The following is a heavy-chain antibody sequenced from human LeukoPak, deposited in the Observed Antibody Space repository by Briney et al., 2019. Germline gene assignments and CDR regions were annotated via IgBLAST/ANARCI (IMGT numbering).Heavy chain of an antibody. Sequence: PGGSLRLSCAASGFPFSSFAMPWVRQAPGKGLEWVAVISYDGSTKDHADSVKGRFSISRDNSKNTLYLQMNSLRAEDTAVFYCARDGNSGYDNTYYYGMDFWGQGTTVTVSS. CDR2: ISYDGSTK. CDR1: GFPFSSFA. D-gene: IGHD5-12*01. V-gene: IGHV3-30-3*01. CDR3: ARDGNSGYDNTYYYGMDF. J-gene: IGHJ6*02.